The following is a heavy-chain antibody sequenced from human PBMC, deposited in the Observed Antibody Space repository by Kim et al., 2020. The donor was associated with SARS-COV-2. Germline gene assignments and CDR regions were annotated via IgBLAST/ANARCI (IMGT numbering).Heavy chain of an antibody. CDR2: IYYSGNT. Sequence: SETLSLTCTVSGGSISGYHWSWIRQSPGRGLEWIGYIYYSGNTNYRPSLKSRVTISIDTSKNQFSLKLRSVTAADTAVYYCARGTYYYVCRSFRFVYGRQGTLVTVPS. J-gene: IGHJ4*02. V-gene: IGHV4-59*01. CDR1: GGSISGYH. CDR3: ARGTYYYVCRSFRFVY. D-gene: IGHD3-16*01.